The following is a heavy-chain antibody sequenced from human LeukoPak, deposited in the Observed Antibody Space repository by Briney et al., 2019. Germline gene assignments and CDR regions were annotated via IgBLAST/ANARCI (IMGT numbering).Heavy chain of an antibody. D-gene: IGHD5-18*01. V-gene: IGHV3-23*01. CDR1: GFTFSSYW. J-gene: IGHJ4*02. Sequence: GGSLRLSCAASGFTFSSYWMSWVRQAPGKGLEWVSAISVSGGSTYYADSVKGRFTISRDNSKNTLYLQMNRLGVEDTAVYYCARDAGYGYDRFDYWGQGTQVTVSS. CDR2: ISVSGGST. CDR3: ARDAGYGYDRFDY.